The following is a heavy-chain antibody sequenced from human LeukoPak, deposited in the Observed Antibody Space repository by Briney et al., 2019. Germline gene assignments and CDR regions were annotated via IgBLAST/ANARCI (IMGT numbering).Heavy chain of an antibody. Sequence: GGSLRLSCAASGFTFSSYGMSWVRQAPGKGLEWVSTINNSGGSTYYADSVKGRFTISRDNSKNTLYLQMNSLRAEDTAVYYSAIKAKGDYWGQGTLVTVSS. CDR2: INNSGGST. D-gene: IGHD3-10*01. CDR3: AIKAKGDY. V-gene: IGHV3-23*01. J-gene: IGHJ4*02. CDR1: GFTFSSYG.